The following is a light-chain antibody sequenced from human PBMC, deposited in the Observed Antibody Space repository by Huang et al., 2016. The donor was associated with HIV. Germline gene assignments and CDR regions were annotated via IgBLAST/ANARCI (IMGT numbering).Light chain of an antibody. Sequence: DIVMTQSPLSLPVTPGEPASISCRSSQSLLHSNGYNYLDWYLQKPGQSPQLLSYLGSNRASGVPDRFSGSGSGTDFTLKISRVEAEDVGVYYCMQALQLSLTFGGGTKVEIK. CDR3: MQALQLSLT. J-gene: IGKJ4*01. V-gene: IGKV2-28*01. CDR2: LGS. CDR1: QSLLHSNGYNY.